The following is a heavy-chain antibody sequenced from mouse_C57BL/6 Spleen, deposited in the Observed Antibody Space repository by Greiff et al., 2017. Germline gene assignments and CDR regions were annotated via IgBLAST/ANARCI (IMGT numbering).Heavy chain of an antibody. Sequence: VQLQQPGAELVKPGASVKLSCKASGYTFTSYWMHWVKQRPGQGLEWIGMIHPNSGSTNYNEKFKSKATLTVDKSSSTAYMQLSSLTSEDSAVYYCAREGIYYDYRGAMDYWGQGTSVTVSS. V-gene: IGHV1-64*01. J-gene: IGHJ4*01. CDR2: IHPNSGST. CDR1: GYTFTSYW. D-gene: IGHD2-4*01. CDR3: AREGIYYDYRGAMDY.